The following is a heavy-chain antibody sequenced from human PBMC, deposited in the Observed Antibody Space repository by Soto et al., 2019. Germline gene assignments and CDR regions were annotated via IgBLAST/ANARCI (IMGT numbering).Heavy chain of an antibody. Sequence: EVQLLESGGGLVQPGGSLRLSCAASGFTLSTYGMTWVRQAPGKGLEWVSAITGTGGNTYYVESVKGRFTVSRDNSKNMLYLQVNSLRADDTAVYYCARIRGYYCGLDVWGQGTTVTVSS. CDR1: GFTLSTYG. J-gene: IGHJ6*02. CDR3: ARIRGYYCGLDV. V-gene: IGHV3-23*01. CDR2: ITGTGGNT.